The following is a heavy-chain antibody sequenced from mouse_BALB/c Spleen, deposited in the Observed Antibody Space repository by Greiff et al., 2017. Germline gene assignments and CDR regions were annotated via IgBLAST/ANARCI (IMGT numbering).Heavy chain of an antibody. J-gene: IGHJ2*01. CDR1: GFTFSSYT. V-gene: IGHV5-12-2*01. CDR2: ISNGGGST. CDR3: AGHRGSSYEYFDY. Sequence: DVMLVESGAGLVQPGGCLKLSCAASGFTFSSYTMAWVRQTPEKRLEWVAYISNGGGSTYYPDTVKGRFTISRDNAKNTLYLQISSLKSEDAAMYCCAGHRGSSYEYFDYWGQGTTVTVSS. D-gene: IGHD1-1*01.